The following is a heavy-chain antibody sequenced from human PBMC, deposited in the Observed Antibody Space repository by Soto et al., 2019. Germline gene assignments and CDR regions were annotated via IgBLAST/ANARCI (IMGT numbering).Heavy chain of an antibody. V-gene: IGHV3-23*01. D-gene: IGHD3-10*01. J-gene: IGHJ4*02. CDR1: GFTFSSYT. CDR3: ARGSTDSYPGSRIFDF. Sequence: EVLLLESGGGLVQPGGSLRLSCEASGFTFSSYTMSWVRQAPGEGLEWVSTITDSGGDAKYADSVRGRFAISRDNSKKTLYLQMSSLTAEDSAIYYCARGSTDSYPGSRIFDFWGRGTLVTVSS. CDR2: ITDSGGDA.